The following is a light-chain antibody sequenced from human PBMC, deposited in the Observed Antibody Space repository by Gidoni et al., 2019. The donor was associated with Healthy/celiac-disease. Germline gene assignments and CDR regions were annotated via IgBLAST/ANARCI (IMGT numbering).Light chain of an antibody. Sequence: EIELTQSPGTLSLSPGERATLSCRASQSVTSSYLAWYQQKPGQAPRLLIYGASSRATGIPDRFSGSGSGTDFTLAISRLEPEDFAVYYCQQYGSSPNTFXGXTKVEIK. V-gene: IGKV3-20*01. J-gene: IGKJ4*01. CDR2: GAS. CDR1: QSVTSSY. CDR3: QQYGSSPNT.